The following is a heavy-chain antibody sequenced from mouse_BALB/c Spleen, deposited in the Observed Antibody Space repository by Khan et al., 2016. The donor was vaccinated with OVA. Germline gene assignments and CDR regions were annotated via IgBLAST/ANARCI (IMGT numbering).Heavy chain of an antibody. J-gene: IGHJ4*01. CDR1: GFSLTGYG. D-gene: IGHD2-10*01. CDR2: IWGDGST. V-gene: IGHV2-6-7*01. Sequence: QVQLKQSGPGLVAPSQSLSITCTVSGFSLTGYGVNWVRQPPGKGLEWLGMIWGDGSTDYNSALKSRLSISKDNSKSQVFLKMNSQQTDDTARYYCARAYYGNYREAMDNWGQGTSVTVSS. CDR3: ARAYYGNYREAMDN.